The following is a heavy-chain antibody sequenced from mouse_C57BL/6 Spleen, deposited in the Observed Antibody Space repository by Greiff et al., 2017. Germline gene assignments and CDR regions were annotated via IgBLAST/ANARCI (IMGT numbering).Heavy chain of an antibody. V-gene: IGHV3-6*01. CDR2: ISYDGSN. CDR3: ASSRGAWFAY. D-gene: IGHD1-1*01. CDR1: GYSITSGYY. Sequence: EVKLMESGPGLVKPSQSPSLTCSVTGYSITSGYYWNWIRQFPGNKLEWMGYISYDGSNNYNPSLKNRISITRDTSKNQFFLKLNSVTTEDTATYYCASSRGAWFAYWGQGTLVTVSA. J-gene: IGHJ3*01.